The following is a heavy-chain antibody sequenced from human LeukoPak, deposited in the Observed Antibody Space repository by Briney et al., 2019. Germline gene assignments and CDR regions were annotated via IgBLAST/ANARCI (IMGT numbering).Heavy chain of an antibody. CDR1: GGSISVFY. CDR2: IYYSGST. V-gene: IGHV4-59*01. CDR3: AREYSGSQDGFDI. J-gene: IGHJ3*02. D-gene: IGHD1-26*01. Sequence: SETLSLTCTVSGGSISVFYWSWIRQPPGKGLEWIGYIYYSGSTNYNPSLKSRVTISVDASKNQFSLKLSPVTAADTAVYYCAREYSGSQDGFDIWVQGTMVTVSS.